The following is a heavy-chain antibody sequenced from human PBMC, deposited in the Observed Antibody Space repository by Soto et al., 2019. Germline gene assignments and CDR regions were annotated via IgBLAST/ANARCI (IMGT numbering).Heavy chain of an antibody. CDR1: GYRFSSAW. D-gene: IGHD3-22*01. V-gene: IGHV5-51*01. J-gene: IGHJ5*02. CDR3: ARKDKSGYFNWFDP. CDR2: VYPSDSDV. Sequence: LGESLKISCQATGYRFSSAWTGWVRHKPGKGLEWLGNVYPSDSDVRYSPAFEGQVTISADRSTSTVFLQWASPKASDTAVYFCARKDKSGYFNWFDPWGQGTLVTVSS.